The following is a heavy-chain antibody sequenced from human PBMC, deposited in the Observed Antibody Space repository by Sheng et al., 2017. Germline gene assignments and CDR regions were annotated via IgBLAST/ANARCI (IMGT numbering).Heavy chain of an antibody. CDR1: GGSFSGYY. Sequence: QVQLQQWGAGLLKPSETLSLTCAVYGGSFSGYYWSWIRQPPGKGLEWIGEINHSGSTNYNPSLKSRVTISVDTSKNQFSLKLSSVTAADTAVYYCARGPTKNYDYVWGSYRPRFRSLFGMDVWGQGTTVTVSS. CDR2: INHSGST. J-gene: IGHJ6*02. V-gene: IGHV4-34*01. CDR3: ARGPTKNYDYVWGSYRPRFRSLFGMDV. D-gene: IGHD3-16*02.